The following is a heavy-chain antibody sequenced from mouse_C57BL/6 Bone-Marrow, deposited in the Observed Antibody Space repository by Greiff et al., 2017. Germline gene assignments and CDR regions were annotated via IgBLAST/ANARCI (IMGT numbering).Heavy chain of an antibody. J-gene: IGHJ2*01. CDR2: INPNSGST. CDR1: GYTFTSYW. V-gene: IGHV1-64*01. Sequence: QVQLQQPGAELVKPGASVKLSCKASGYTFTSYWMHWVKQRPGQGLAWIGMINPNSGSTNYNEKFKSKATLTVDKSSSTAYMQLSSLTSEDSAVYYCARSRGWPFFDYWGQGTTLTVSS. CDR3: ARSRGWPFFDY. D-gene: IGHD2-3*01.